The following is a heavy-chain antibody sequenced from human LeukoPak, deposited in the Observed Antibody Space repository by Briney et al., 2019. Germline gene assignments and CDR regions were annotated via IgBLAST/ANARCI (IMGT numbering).Heavy chain of an antibody. J-gene: IGHJ4*02. CDR2: ISYDGSNK. V-gene: IGHV3-30-3*01. Sequence: PGGSLRLSCAASGFTVSSNYMSWVRQAPGKGLEWVAVISYDGSNKYYADSVKGRFTISRDNSKNTLYLQMNSLRAEDTAVYYCARDFASSGYYYSDYWGQGTLVTVSS. CDR1: GFTVSSNY. CDR3: ARDFASSGYYYSDY. D-gene: IGHD3-22*01.